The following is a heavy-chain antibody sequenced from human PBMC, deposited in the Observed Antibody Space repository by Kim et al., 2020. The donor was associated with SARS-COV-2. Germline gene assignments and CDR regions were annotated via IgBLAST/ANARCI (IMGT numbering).Heavy chain of an antibody. V-gene: IGHV4-34*01. D-gene: IGHD3-10*01. Sequence: NPSLKSRVTISVDTSKNQFSLKLSSVTAADTAVYYCARGRNYYGSGSYFYWGQGTLVTVSS. CDR3: ARGRNYYGSGSYFY. J-gene: IGHJ4*02.